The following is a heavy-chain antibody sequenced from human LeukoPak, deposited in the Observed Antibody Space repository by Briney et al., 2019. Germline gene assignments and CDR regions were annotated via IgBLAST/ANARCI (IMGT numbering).Heavy chain of an antibody. CDR1: GFTFSSYA. CDR3: ARELTRSGPNWFDP. V-gene: IGHV3-48*03. D-gene: IGHD3-3*01. Sequence: PGGSLRLSCAASGFTFSSYAMSWVRQAPGKGLEWVSYISTSGTVIYYADSVKGRFTISRDNAKNSLYLQMDSLRAEDTAIYYCARELTRSGPNWFDPWGQGTLVTVSS. J-gene: IGHJ5*02. CDR2: ISTSGTVI.